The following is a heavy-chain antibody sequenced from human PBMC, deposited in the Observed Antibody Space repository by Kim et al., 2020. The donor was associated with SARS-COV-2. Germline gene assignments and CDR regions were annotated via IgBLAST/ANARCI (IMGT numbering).Heavy chain of an antibody. CDR3: ARRGVATTDFDY. CDR1: GGSFSGYY. D-gene: IGHD5-12*01. V-gene: IGHV4-34*01. J-gene: IGHJ4*02. CDR2: INHSGST. Sequence: SETLSLTCAVYGGSFSGYYWSWIRQPPGKGLEWIGEINHSGSTNYNPSLKSRVTISVDTSKNQFSLKLSSVTAADTAVYYCARRGVATTDFDYWGQGTLVTVSS.